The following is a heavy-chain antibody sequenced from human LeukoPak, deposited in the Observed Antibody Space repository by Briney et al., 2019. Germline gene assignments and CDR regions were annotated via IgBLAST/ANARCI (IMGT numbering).Heavy chain of an antibody. Sequence: GGSLRLSCTTSGFTVTNYWMHWVRQAPGKGLVWVSRINSDGSNTNYAGSVKGRFTISRDNARNTLYLQMNSLRAEDTAVYYCAGGLSDCYYTVGYWGQGTLVTVSS. CDR2: INSDGSNT. V-gene: IGHV3-74*01. CDR3: AGGLSDCYYTVGY. D-gene: IGHD3-3*01. CDR1: GFTVTNYW. J-gene: IGHJ4*02.